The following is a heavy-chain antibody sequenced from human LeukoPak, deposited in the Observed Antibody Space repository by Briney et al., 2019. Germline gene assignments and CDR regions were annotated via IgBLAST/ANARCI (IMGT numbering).Heavy chain of an antibody. CDR1: GFTFSSYS. Sequence: PGGSLRLSCAASGFTFSSYSMNWVRQAPGKGLEWVSYISSSSSTIYYADSVKGRFTISRDNAKNSLYLQMNSLRAEDTAVYYCARGRAYNWLDPWGQGTLVTVSS. V-gene: IGHV3-48*01. J-gene: IGHJ5*02. CDR3: ARGRAYNWLDP. CDR2: ISSSSSTI.